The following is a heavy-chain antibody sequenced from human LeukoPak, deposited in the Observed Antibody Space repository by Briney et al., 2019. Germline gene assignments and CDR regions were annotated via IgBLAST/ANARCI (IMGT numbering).Heavy chain of an antibody. CDR1: GFTFSNYW. D-gene: IGHD6-13*01. CDR2: IKEDGSDK. J-gene: IGHJ4*02. CDR3: AKDRSSSCLDY. Sequence: GGSLRLSCAASGFTFSNYWMDWVRQSPGKGLEWAANIKEDGSDKYYVDSVKGRFTISRDNAKNSLYLQMNSLRAEDTAVYYCAKDRSSSCLDYWGQGTLVTVSS. V-gene: IGHV3-7*03.